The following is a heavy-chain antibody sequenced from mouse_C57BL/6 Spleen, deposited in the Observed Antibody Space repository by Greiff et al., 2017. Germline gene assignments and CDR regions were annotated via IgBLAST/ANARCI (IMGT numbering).Heavy chain of an antibody. J-gene: IGHJ4*01. D-gene: IGHD1-1*01. V-gene: IGHV1-69*01. CDR2: IDPSDSYT. CDR3: ASRDTTVEDAMDY. Sequence: QVQLQQPGAELVMPGASVKLSCTASGYTFTSYCMHWVKQRPGQGLEWIGEIDPSDSYTNYNQKFKGKSTLTVDKSSSTAYMQLSSLTSEDAAVYYCASRDTTVEDAMDYWGQGTSVTVSS. CDR1: GYTFTSYC.